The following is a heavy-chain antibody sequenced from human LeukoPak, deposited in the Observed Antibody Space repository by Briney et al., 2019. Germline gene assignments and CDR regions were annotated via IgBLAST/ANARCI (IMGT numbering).Heavy chain of an antibody. J-gene: IGHJ4*02. V-gene: IGHV3-48*03. Sequence: PGGSLRLSCAASGFTFSSYEMNWLRKAPGKGLEWVTYISSSGSTIYYADSVKGRFTISRDNAKNSLYLQMNSLRAEDTAVYYRSRHDYVWGSYSFPRGWRQGTLVTVSS. CDR1: GFTFSSYE. CDR2: ISSSGSTI. CDR3: SRHDYVWGSYSFPRG. D-gene: IGHD3-16*02.